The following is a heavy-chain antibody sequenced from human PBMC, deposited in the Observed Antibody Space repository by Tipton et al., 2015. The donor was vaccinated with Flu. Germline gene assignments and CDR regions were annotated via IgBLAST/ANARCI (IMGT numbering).Heavy chain of an antibody. CDR1: GGSIISSSYY. V-gene: IGHV4-39*07. Sequence: TLSLTCTVSGGSIISSSYYWGWIRQPPGKGLEWIGSFYYSGSTYYNPSLKSRVTISVDTSKNQFSLRLSSVTAADTAVYYCARGGVLWCPRDWGQGTLVTGS. CDR3: ARGGVLWCPRD. J-gene: IGHJ4*02. CDR2: FYYSGST. D-gene: IGHD4/OR15-4a*01.